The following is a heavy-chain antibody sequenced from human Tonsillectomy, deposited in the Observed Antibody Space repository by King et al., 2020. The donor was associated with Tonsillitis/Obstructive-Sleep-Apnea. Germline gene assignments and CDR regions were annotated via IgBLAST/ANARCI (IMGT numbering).Heavy chain of an antibody. Sequence: VQLVESGAEVKKPGASVKVSCKASGYTFTDYYMHWVRQAPGQGLEWMGWINPNSGGTDSAQKFRGRVTMTRDTSISTAYVELSSLTSDDTAVYYFARCPRGYSYGSFDYGGQGTLVTVSS. D-gene: IGHD5-18*01. CDR3: ARCPRGYSYGSFDY. CDR2: INPNSGGT. J-gene: IGHJ4*02. V-gene: IGHV1-2*02. CDR1: GYTFTDYY.